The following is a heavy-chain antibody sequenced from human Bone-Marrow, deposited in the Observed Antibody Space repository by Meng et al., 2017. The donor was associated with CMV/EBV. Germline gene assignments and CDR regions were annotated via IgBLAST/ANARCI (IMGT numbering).Heavy chain of an antibody. CDR3: AKERSTEYYYYGLDA. J-gene: IGHJ6*02. D-gene: IGHD2-2*01. CDR1: GFTFDDYA. V-gene: IGHV3-43D*03. CDR2: ISWDGGNT. Sequence: GGSLRLSCAASGFTFDDYAMHWVRQAPGKGLEWVSLISWDGGNTSYADTVRGRFTISRDNSKNSLYLQMNSLRAEDTALYYWAKERSTEYYYYGLDAWGQGTTVTVSS.